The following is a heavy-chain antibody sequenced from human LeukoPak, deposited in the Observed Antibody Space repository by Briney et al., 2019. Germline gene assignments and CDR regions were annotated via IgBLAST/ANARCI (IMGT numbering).Heavy chain of an antibody. CDR3: AGSVGITMVRGVRYYFDY. CDR2: IIPIFGTA. Sequence: SVKVSCKASGGTFSSYAISWVRQAPGQGLEWVGGIIPIFGTANYAQKFQGRVTITADESTSTAYMELSSLRSEDTAVYYCAGSVGITMVRGVRYYFDYWGQGTLVAVSS. J-gene: IGHJ4*02. D-gene: IGHD3-10*01. V-gene: IGHV1-69*13. CDR1: GGTFSSYA.